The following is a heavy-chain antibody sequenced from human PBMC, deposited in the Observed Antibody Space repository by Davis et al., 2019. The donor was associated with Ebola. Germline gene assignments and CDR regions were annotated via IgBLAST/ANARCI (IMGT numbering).Heavy chain of an antibody. CDR3: ARDLWFGDLQGD. V-gene: IGHV3-23*01. CDR1: GFTFSSYA. CDR2: ISGSGGST. J-gene: IGHJ4*02. Sequence: PGGSLRLSCAASGFTFSSYAMSWVRQAPGKGLEWVSAISGSGGSTYYADSVKGRFTISRDNSKNTLYLQMNSLRAEDTAVYYCARDLWFGDLQGDWGQGTLVTVSS. D-gene: IGHD3-10*01.